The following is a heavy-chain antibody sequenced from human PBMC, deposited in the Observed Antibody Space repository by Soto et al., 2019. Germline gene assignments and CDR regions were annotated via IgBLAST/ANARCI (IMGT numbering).Heavy chain of an antibody. J-gene: IGHJ4*02. D-gene: IGHD4-17*01. V-gene: IGHV5-51*01. CDR2: IFPGDSDT. CDR1: GYIFTTYW. CDR3: ARTLGYGGNSGDD. Sequence: GGSLKISCKGSGYIFTTYWIGWVRQTPGKGLEWMGLIFPGDSDTRYSPSFQGQVTISADKSISTAYLQWSSLKASDTAMYYCARTLGYGGNSGDDWGQGTLVSVSS.